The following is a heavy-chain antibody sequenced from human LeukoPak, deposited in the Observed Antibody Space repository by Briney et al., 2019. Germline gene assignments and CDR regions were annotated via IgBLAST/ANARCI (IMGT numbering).Heavy chain of an antibody. CDR1: GFTFSSYW. V-gene: IGHV3-7*01. J-gene: IGHJ4*02. Sequence: GGSLRLSCSASGFTFSSYWMCWVRQAPGKGLEWVAIIKQDGSDKYYVDSVEGRFIISRDNAKNSLYLQMNSLRAEDTAVYYCLTSTRSHRFDYWGQGTLVTVSS. CDR2: IKQDGSDK. D-gene: IGHD2-15*01. CDR3: LTSTRSHRFDY.